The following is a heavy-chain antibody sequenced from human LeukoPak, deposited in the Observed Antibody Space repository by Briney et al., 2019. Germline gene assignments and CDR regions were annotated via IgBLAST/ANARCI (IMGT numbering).Heavy chain of an antibody. CDR1: GGSISSGGYY. CDR2: IYHSGST. D-gene: IGHD3-10*01. CDR3: AGRGSSSGTFDI. Sequence: SETLSLTCTVSGGSISSGGYYWSWIRQPPGKGLEWIGYIYHSGSTYYNPSLKSRVTISVDRSKNEISLHLASLTAADTALYYCAGRGSSSGTFDIWGPGTFVTVSS. V-gene: IGHV4-30-2*01. J-gene: IGHJ3*02.